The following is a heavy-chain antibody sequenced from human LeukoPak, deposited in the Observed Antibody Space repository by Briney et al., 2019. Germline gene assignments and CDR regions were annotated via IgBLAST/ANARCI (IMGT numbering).Heavy chain of an antibody. CDR3: ARISGGSFDV. CDR2: IYSGETT. V-gene: IGHV3-53*01. CDR1: GLTVNSNY. Sequence: GSPRLACAASGLTVNSNYMTWVRQAQGTGLEWVSLIYSGETTYYADSVKGRFTISRDTSQNTLYLQMNRLRAEDTAVYYCARISGGSFDVWGQGTTVTV. J-gene: IGHJ3*01. D-gene: IGHD3-10*01.